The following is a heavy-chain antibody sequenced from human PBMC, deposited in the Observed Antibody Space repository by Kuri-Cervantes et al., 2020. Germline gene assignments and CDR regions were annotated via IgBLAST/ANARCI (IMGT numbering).Heavy chain of an antibody. CDR1: GGSLSGYY. V-gene: IGHV4-34*01. CDR2: INHSGST. CDR3: ARSFGWPGALDY. Sequence: SETLSLTCAVYGGSLSGYYWSWIRQPPGKGLEWIGEINHSGSTNYNPSLKSRVTISVDTSKNQFSLKLSSVTAADTVVYYCARSFGWPGALDYWGQGTLVTVSS. D-gene: IGHD6-19*01. J-gene: IGHJ4*02.